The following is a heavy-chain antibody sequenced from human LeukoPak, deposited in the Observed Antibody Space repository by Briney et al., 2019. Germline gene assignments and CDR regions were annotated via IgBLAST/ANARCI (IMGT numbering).Heavy chain of an antibody. Sequence: PETLSLTCTVSGYSISSGYYWGWIRQPPGKGLEWIGSIYHSGSTYYNPSLKSRVTISVDTSKNQFSLKLSSVTAADTAVYYCARELAPYYDFWSGSNYFDYWGQGTLVTVSS. CDR2: IYHSGST. V-gene: IGHV4-38-2*02. CDR1: GYSISSGYY. CDR3: ARELAPYYDFWSGSNYFDY. J-gene: IGHJ4*02. D-gene: IGHD3-3*01.